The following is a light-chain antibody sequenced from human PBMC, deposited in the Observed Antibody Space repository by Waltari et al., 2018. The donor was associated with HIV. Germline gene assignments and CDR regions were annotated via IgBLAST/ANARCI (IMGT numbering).Light chain of an antibody. J-gene: IGLJ2*01. CDR2: DNN. Sequence: QSVLTQPPSVSPAPGPTVALSCSGFSSAIGNNFVSWYHQLPGKAPKLLILDNNKRPSGIPDRVSASKSGTSATLAITGLQTGDEGDYYCGTWDNSLKTVVFGGGTKVTVL. V-gene: IGLV1-51*01. CDR3: GTWDNSLKTVV. CDR1: SSAIGNNF.